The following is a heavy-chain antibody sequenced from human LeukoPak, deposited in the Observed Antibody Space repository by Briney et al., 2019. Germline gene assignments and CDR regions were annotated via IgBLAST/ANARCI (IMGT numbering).Heavy chain of an antibody. D-gene: IGHD2-2*02. CDR1: GFTFSSYS. V-gene: IGHV3-21*04. CDR2: ISSSSSYI. Sequence: GGSLRLSCAASGFTFSSYSMNWVRQAPGKGLEWVSSISSSSSYIYYADSVKGRFTISRDNAKNSLYLQMNSLRAEDTAVYYCAKVHCSSTSCYKYYFDYWGQGTLVTVSS. CDR3: AKVHCSSTSCYKYYFDY. J-gene: IGHJ4*02.